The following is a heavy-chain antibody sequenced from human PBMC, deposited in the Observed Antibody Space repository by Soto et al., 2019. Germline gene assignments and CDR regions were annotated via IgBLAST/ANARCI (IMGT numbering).Heavy chain of an antibody. V-gene: IGHV4-4*01. CDR2: IYHSGST. CDR1: GGSMTSTNW. CDR3: ARGITMVRGVIHTPYFDY. D-gene: IGHD3-10*01. J-gene: IGHJ4*02. Sequence: SETLSLTCAVSGGSMTSTNWWSWVRQPPGKGLEWIGEIYHSGSTNYNPSLKSRVTISIDKSKTQFSLKLSSVTAADTAVYCCARGITMVRGVIHTPYFDYWGQGTLVT.